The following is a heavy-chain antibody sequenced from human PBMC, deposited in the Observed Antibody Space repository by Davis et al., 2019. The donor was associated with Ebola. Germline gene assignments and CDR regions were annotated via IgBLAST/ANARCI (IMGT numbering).Heavy chain of an antibody. J-gene: IGHJ5*01. V-gene: IGHV1-69*10. D-gene: IGHD3-10*01. CDR2: IIPILSRA. CDR3: ARENGGIYGSGVHPPQPFSPSSPVRIPLCWF. Sequence: SVKVSCKASGGTFSTYAISWVRQAPGQGLEWMGGIIPILSRANYAQKFQGRVTITADECASTAYMELSSLRSGDTAVYYCARENGGIYGSGVHPPQPFSPSSPVRIPLCWF. CDR1: GGTFSTYA.